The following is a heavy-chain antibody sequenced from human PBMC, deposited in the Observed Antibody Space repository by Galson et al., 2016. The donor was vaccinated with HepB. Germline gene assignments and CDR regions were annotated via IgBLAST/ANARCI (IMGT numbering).Heavy chain of an antibody. Sequence: SLRLSCAASGFTFSGYWMSWVRQAPGKGLEWLANIKEDGSYIHVVDSVKGRFTISRDNGKKSLYLQMRSLRADDTAVYYCARKVPGALVALDVWGQGTMVTVSS. V-gene: IGHV3-7*01. CDR2: IKEDGSYI. CDR3: ARKVPGALVALDV. D-gene: IGHD3-10*01. J-gene: IGHJ3*01. CDR1: GFTFSGYW.